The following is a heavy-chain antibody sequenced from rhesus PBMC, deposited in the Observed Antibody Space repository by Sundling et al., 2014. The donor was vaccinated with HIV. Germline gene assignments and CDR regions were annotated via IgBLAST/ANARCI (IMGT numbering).Heavy chain of an antibody. Sequence: EVQLVESGGGLVQPGGSLRLSCAVSGFTFSTYGMSWVRQAPGKGLEWVSSISSSSIYIYYADSVKGRFTISRDNAKNSLSLQMNSLRAEDTAVYYCTTLFSDYFDYWGQGVLVTVSS. CDR3: TTLFSDYFDY. J-gene: IGHJ4*01. V-gene: IGHV3-136*01. D-gene: IGHD3-9*01. CDR2: ISSSSIYI. CDR1: GFTFSTYG.